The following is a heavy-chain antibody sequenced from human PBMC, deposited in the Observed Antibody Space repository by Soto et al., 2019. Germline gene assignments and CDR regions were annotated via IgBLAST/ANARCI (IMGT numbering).Heavy chain of an antibody. J-gene: IGHJ4*02. Sequence: PSETLSLTCTVSGCSISSYYWSWIRQHPGKGLEWIGYIYYSGSTNYNPSLKSRVTISVDTSKNQFSLKLSSVTAADTAVYYCARYRFNMVRGVISRNYDYWGQGTLVTVSS. D-gene: IGHD3-10*01. CDR2: IYYSGST. CDR1: GCSISSYY. CDR3: ARYRFNMVRGVISRNYDY. V-gene: IGHV4-59*01.